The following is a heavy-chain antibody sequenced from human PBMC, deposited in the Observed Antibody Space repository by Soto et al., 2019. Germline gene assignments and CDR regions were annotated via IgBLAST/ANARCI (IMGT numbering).Heavy chain of an antibody. Sequence: QVQLVQSGAEVKKPGASVKVSCKASGYTFTSYDINWIRQAPGQGLEWMGFMSPHDDNTGYAQKFQGRVTRTRSISTGTVYMELSSLRSDDTAVYYCARVKSGFSFDYWGQGTLVTVSS. CDR2: MSPHDDNT. V-gene: IGHV1-8*01. J-gene: IGHJ4*02. D-gene: IGHD3-3*01. CDR3: ARVKSGFSFDY. CDR1: GYTFTSYD.